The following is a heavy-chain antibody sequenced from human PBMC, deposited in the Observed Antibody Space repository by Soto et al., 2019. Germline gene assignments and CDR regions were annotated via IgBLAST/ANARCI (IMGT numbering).Heavy chain of an antibody. CDR2: ISGSGGST. CDR3: AKRPYYDFWSGSGNGFDY. V-gene: IGHV3-23*01. Sequence: PGGSLRLCCASSGFTFSSYAMSWGLHAPWKGLDWVSAISGSGGSTYYADSVKGRFTISRDNSKNTLYLQMNSLRAEDTAVYYCAKRPYYDFWSGSGNGFDYWGQGTLVTVSS. D-gene: IGHD3-3*01. CDR1: GFTFSSYA. J-gene: IGHJ4*02.